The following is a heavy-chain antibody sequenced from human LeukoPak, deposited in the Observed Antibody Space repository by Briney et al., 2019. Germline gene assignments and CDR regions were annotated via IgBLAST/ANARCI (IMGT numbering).Heavy chain of an antibody. CDR1: GGSISSGGYY. Sequence: PSETLSLTCTVSGGSISSGGYYWSWIRQHPGKGLEWIGYIYYSGSTYYNPSLKSRVTISVDTSKNQFSLKLSSVTAADTAVYYCARALGYCSSTSCYGGDYYYYYGMDVWGQGTTVTVSS. J-gene: IGHJ6*02. V-gene: IGHV4-31*03. D-gene: IGHD2-2*01. CDR2: IYYSGST. CDR3: ARALGYCSSTSCYGGDYYYYYGMDV.